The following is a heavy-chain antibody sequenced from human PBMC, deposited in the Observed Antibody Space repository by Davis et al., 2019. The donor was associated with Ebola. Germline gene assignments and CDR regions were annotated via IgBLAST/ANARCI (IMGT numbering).Heavy chain of an antibody. CDR1: GGSIISSSSY. V-gene: IGHV4-39*07. Sequence: MPSETLSLTCTVSGGSIISSSSYWGWIRQPPRKGLEWIGSIYYSGITYYNPSLKSRVTISVDTSKNQFSLKLRSVTAADTAVYYCASLTTVTTALDYWGQGTLVTVSS. J-gene: IGHJ4*02. D-gene: IGHD4-17*01. CDR2: IYYSGIT. CDR3: ASLTTVTTALDY.